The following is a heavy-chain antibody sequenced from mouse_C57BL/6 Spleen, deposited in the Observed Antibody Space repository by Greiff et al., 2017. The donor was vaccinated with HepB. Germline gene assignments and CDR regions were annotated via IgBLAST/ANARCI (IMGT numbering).Heavy chain of an antibody. D-gene: IGHD4-1*01. J-gene: IGHJ2*01. V-gene: IGHV1-74*01. CDR3: AIPHWDLPYYFDY. Sequence: QVQLQQPGAELVKPGASVKVSCKASGYTFTSYWMHWVKQRPGQGLEWIGRIHPSDSDTNYNQKFKGKATLTVDKSSSTAYTQLSSLTSEDSAVYYCAIPHWDLPYYFDYWGQGTTLTVSS. CDR1: GYTFTSYW. CDR2: IHPSDSDT.